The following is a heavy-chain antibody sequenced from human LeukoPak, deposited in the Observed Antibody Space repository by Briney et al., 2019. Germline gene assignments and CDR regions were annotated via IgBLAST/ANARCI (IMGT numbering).Heavy chain of an antibody. CDR2: IYYSGST. CDR3: ARALTPGYCSGGTCSYFDY. D-gene: IGHD2-15*01. J-gene: IGHJ4*02. CDR1: GGSIRSYY. V-gene: IGHV4-59*01. Sequence: SETLSLTCTVSGGSIRSYYWSWIRQPPGKGLEWIGYIYYSGSTNSNPSLKGRVTISVDTSKNQFSLKVSSVTAADTAVYYCARALTPGYCSGGTCSYFDYWGQGTLVTVSS.